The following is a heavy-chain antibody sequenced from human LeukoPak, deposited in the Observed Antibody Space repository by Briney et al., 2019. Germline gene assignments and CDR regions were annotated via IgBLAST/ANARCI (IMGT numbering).Heavy chain of an antibody. CDR2: IWYDGSNK. V-gene: IGHV3-33*01. CDR1: GFTFSSYG. CDR3: ARDHYDSSGYYYDWFDP. Sequence: PGGSLRLSCAASGFTFSSYGMHWVRQAPGKGLEWVAVIWYDGSNKYYADSVKGRFTISRDNSKNTLYLQMNSLRAEDMAVYYCARDHYDSSGYYYDWFDPWGQGTLVTVSS. D-gene: IGHD3-22*01. J-gene: IGHJ5*02.